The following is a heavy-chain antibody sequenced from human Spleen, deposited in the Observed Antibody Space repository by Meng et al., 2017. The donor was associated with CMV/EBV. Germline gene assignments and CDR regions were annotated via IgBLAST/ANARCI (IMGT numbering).Heavy chain of an antibody. J-gene: IGHJ4*02. CDR2: ISWDGSGT. CDR3: AKDGGGYCSSTSCPRDFDY. V-gene: IGHV3-43*01. Sequence: GESLKISCAASGFTFDDYTMHWVRQAPGKDLEWVSLISWDGSGTYYADSVKGRFTISRDNSKNSLYLQMNSLRIEDTALCYCAKDGGGYCSSTSCPRDFDYWGQGTLVTVSS. D-gene: IGHD2-2*01. CDR1: GFTFDDYT.